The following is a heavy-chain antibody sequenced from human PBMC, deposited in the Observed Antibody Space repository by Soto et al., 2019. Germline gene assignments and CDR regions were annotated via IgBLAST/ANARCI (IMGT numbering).Heavy chain of an antibody. J-gene: IGHJ5*02. V-gene: IGHV4-39*01. CDR1: GGSISSSSYY. CDR2: IYYSGST. Sequence: SETLSLTCTVSGGSISSSSYYWGWIRQPPGKGLEWIGSIYYSGSTYYNPSLKSRVTISVDTSKNQFSLKLSSVTAADTAVYYCARHEGGETVLLWFGEPRLEFDPWGQGTLVTVSS. D-gene: IGHD3-10*01. CDR3: ARHEGGETVLLWFGEPRLEFDP.